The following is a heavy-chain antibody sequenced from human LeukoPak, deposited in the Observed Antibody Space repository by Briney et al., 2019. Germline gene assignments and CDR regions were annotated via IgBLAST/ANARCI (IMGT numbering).Heavy chain of an antibody. CDR2: IYYSGST. V-gene: IGHV4-34*01. Sequence: PSETLSLTCAVYGGSFSGYYWSWIRQPPGKGLEWIGSIYYSGSTYYNPSLKSRVTISVDTSKNQFSLKLSSVTAADTAVYYCARDRGYYYGSGSYLGLFDYWGQGTLVTVSS. J-gene: IGHJ4*02. CDR1: GGSFSGYY. CDR3: ARDRGYYYGSGSYLGLFDY. D-gene: IGHD3-10*01.